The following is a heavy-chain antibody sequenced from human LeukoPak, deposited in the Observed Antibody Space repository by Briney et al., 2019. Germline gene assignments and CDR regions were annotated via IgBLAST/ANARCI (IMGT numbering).Heavy chain of an antibody. V-gene: IGHV1-46*01. J-gene: IGHJ3*02. Sequence: ASVKVSCKASGYTFTSYYMHWVRQAPGQGLEWMGIINPSGGSTSYAQKFQGRVTMTRDMSTSTAYMELSSLRSEDTAVYYCARGTYYDILTAQGGAFDIWGQGTMVTVSS. D-gene: IGHD3-9*01. CDR2: INPSGGST. CDR3: ARGTYYDILTAQGGAFDI. CDR1: GYTFTSYY.